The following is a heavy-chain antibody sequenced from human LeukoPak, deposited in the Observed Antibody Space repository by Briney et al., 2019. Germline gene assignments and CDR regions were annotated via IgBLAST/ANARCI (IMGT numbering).Heavy chain of an antibody. CDR1: GFTFSNYW. CDR2: IAHDGSEK. J-gene: IGHJ4*02. CDR3: ARGGPPDMEPRPCDF. D-gene: IGHD6-6*01. Sequence: PGGSLRLSCVASGFTFSNYWMSWVRQAPGKGLEWVAYIAHDGSEKAGVDSVKGRFTISRDNAKNSLYLQMNSLRVEDTAVYYCARGGPPDMEPRPCDFWGQGTLVTVSS. V-gene: IGHV3-7*01.